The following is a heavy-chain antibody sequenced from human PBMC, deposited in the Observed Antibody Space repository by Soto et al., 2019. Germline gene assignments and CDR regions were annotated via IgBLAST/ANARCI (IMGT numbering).Heavy chain of an antibody. D-gene: IGHD3-10*01. CDR3: ARQGTMVRGVTGLYYYYYYRLDV. J-gene: IGHJ6*02. CDR2: IYPGDSDT. V-gene: IGHV5-51*01. CDR1: GYSFTSYW. Sequence: PGESLKISCKGSGYSFTSYWIGWVRQMPGKGLEWMGIIYPGDSDTRYSPSFQGQVTISADKSISTAYRQWSSLKASDTAMYYCARQGTMVRGVTGLYYYYYYRLDVWGQGTTVTVSS.